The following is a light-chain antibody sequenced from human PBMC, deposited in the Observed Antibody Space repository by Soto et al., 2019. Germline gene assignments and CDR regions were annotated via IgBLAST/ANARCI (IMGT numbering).Light chain of an antibody. Sequence: EVVLTQSPATLSMSPGDSATLSCRASQSVSSNFAWYHQKPGQAPRLLIYGASTRATGIPARFSGSGSGTEFTLTIGSLQSEDFAVYYCQQYNDWPITFGQGTRLEIK. CDR2: GAS. CDR1: QSVSSN. CDR3: QQYNDWPIT. J-gene: IGKJ5*01. V-gene: IGKV3-15*01.